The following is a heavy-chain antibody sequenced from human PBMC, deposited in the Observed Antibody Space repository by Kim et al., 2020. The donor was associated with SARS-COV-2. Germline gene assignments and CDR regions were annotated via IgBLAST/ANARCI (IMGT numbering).Heavy chain of an antibody. V-gene: IGHV4-59*13. CDR2: IYYSGST. D-gene: IGHD3-10*01. CDR3: ARGLRIVRGPGNWFDP. CDR1: GGSISSYY. Sequence: SETLSLTCTVSGGSISSYYWSWIRQPPGKGLEWIGYIYYSGSTNYNPSLKSRVTISVDTSKNQFSLKLSSVTAADTAVYYCARGLRIVRGPGNWFDPWGQGTLVTVSS. J-gene: IGHJ5*02.